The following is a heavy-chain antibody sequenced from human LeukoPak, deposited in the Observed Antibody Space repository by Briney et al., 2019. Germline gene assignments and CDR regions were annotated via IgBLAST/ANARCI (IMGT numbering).Heavy chain of an antibody. CDR2: ISSSSSTI. Sequence: PGGSLRLSCAASGFTFSSYSMNWVRQAPGKGLEWVSYISSSSSTIYYADSVKGRFTISRYNAKNSLYLQMNSLRAEDTAVYYCARDAYGSGSFNWFDPWGQGTLVTVSS. V-gene: IGHV3-48*04. CDR1: GFTFSSYS. D-gene: IGHD3-10*01. CDR3: ARDAYGSGSFNWFDP. J-gene: IGHJ5*02.